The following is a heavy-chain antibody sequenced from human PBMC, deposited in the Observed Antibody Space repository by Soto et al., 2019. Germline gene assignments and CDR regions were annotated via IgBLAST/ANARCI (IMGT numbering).Heavy chain of an antibody. CDR1: GGTFSSYA. D-gene: IGHD2-2*01. Sequence: GASVKVSCKASGGTFSSYAISWVRQAPGQGLEWMGGIIPISDTTNYAQKFQGRVTITADESTSTAYMELSSLRSEDTAVYYCARSQGSSTSLEIYYYYYYGMDVWG. V-gene: IGHV1-69*13. CDR3: ARSQGSSTSLEIYYYYYYGMDV. CDR2: IIPISDTT. J-gene: IGHJ6*02.